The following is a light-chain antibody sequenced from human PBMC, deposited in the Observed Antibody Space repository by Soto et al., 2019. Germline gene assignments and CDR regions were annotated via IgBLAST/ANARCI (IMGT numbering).Light chain of an antibody. J-gene: IGKJ1*01. V-gene: IGKV2-30*02. CDR1: QSLVHSAGIAY. CDR2: KVS. Sequence: DAAMSQSPLSMPVTLGQPAYIACRSNQSLVHSAGIAYFSWYQQRPGRSPRRLIYKVSNRDSGVPSRFSGSGSGTEFTLTISSLQPDDFATYYCQHYNSYSEAFGQGTKVDI. CDR3: QHYNSYSEA.